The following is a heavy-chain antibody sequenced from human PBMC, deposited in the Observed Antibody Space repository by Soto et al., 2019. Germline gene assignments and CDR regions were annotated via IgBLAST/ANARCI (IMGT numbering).Heavy chain of an antibody. V-gene: IGHV4-30-4*01. J-gene: IGHJ5*02. CDR2: LPSRGSP. D-gene: IGHD5-12*01. CDR1: GASVAGGSYY. CDR3: ARDTYSGYDFGL. Sequence: QVQLRESGPGLVKPSQTLSLTCSVSGASVAGGSYYWSWGRQPPGKGLEWIGYLPSRGSPFYNPSLPRRGTISAVTSKNQLSLQLTSVPAADTAVYYCARDTYSGYDFGLWGQGTLVTVSS.